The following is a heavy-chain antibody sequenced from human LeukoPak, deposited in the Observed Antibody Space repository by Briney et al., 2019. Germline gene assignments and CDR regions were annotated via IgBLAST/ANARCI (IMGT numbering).Heavy chain of an antibody. V-gene: IGHV1-69*13. J-gene: IGHJ3*02. CDR1: GGTFSSYA. CDR3: ARDFLPLYELGSMSAFDT. Sequence: SVKVSCXASGGTFSSYAISWVRQAPGQGLEWMGGIIPIFGTANYAQKFQGRVTITADESTSTAYMELSSLRSEDTAVYYCARDFLPLYELGSMSAFDTWGQGTMVTVSS. D-gene: IGHD2/OR15-2a*01. CDR2: IIPIFGTA.